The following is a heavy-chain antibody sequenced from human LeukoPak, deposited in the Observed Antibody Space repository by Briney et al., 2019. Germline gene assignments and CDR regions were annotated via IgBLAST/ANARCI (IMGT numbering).Heavy chain of an antibody. D-gene: IGHD6-6*01. CDR2: IYYSGST. CDR1: GGSISSHY. Sequence: PSETLSLTCTVSGGSISSHYWSWIRQPPGKGLERIGYIYYSGSTNYNPSLKSRVTISVDTSKNQFSLKLSSVTAADTAVYYCAKREEQLGDAFDIWGQGTMVTVSS. CDR3: AKREEQLGDAFDI. V-gene: IGHV4-59*11. J-gene: IGHJ3*02.